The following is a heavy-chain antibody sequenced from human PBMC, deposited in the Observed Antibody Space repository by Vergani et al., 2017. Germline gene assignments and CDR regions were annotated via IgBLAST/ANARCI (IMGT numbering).Heavy chain of an antibody. CDR1: GFTFSSYA. Sequence: EVQLVESGGGLVQPGGSLRLSCAASGFTFSSYAMHWVRLAPGKGLEYVSAISSNGGSTYYANSVKGRFTISRDNSKNTLYLQMGSLRAEDMAVYYCARVSRGLFDYWGQGTLVTVSS. CDR3: ARVSRGLFDY. CDR2: ISSNGGST. J-gene: IGHJ4*02. D-gene: IGHD3-10*01. V-gene: IGHV3-64*01.